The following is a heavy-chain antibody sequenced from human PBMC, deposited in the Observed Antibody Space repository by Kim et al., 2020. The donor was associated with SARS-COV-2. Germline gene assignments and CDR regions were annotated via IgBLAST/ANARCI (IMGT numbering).Heavy chain of an antibody. CDR3: ARHAHPPYCSSTSCPSYYYYYGMDV. Sequence: SETLSLTCTVSGGSISSYYWSWIRQPPGKGLEWIGYIYYSGSTNYNPSLKSRVTISVDTSKNQFSLKLSSVTAADTAVYYCARHAHPPYCSSTSCPSYYYYYGMDVWGQGTTVTISS. D-gene: IGHD2-2*01. CDR1: GGSISSYY. J-gene: IGHJ6*02. CDR2: IYYSGST. V-gene: IGHV4-59*08.